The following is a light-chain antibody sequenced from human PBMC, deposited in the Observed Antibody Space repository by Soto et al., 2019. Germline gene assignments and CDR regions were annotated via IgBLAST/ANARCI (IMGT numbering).Light chain of an antibody. CDR1: SSNIGAGYD. CDR3: HSYDIRLCGYV. CDR2: GNS. J-gene: IGLJ1*01. Sequence: QSVVTQPHSVSGDPGQRVNISCTGSSSNIGAGYDVHWYQQLPGTAPKLLIYGNSNRPSGVPDRFSGSKSGTSASLAITGLHAEYYSYYYCHSYDIRLCGYVFGTGT. V-gene: IGLV1-40*01.